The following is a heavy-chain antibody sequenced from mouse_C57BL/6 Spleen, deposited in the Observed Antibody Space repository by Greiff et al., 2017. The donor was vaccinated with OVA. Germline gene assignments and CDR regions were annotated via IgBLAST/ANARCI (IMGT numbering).Heavy chain of an antibody. D-gene: IGHD1-1*01. CDR1: GYTFTSYW. CDR2: IDPSDSYT. J-gene: IGHJ1*03. Sequence: QVQLQQPGAELVKPGASVKLSCKASGYTFTSYWMQWVKQRPGQGLEWIGEIDPSDSYTNYNQKFKGKATLTVDTSSSTAYMQLSSLTSEDSAVYYWARRGVGSRYFDVWGTGTTVTVSS. V-gene: IGHV1-50*01. CDR3: ARRGVGSRYFDV.